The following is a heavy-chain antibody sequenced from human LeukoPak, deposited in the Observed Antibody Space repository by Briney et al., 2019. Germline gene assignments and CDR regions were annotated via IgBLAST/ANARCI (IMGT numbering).Heavy chain of an antibody. CDR3: AREGPSVTPYY. D-gene: IGHD4-17*01. J-gene: IGHJ4*02. CDR2: IKQDGSEK. Sequence: GVSLRLSCAASGFKFSRNWMSWVRQAPGKGLEWVANIKQDGSEKYYVDSVKGRFTISRDNAKNSLYLQMNSLRAEDTAVYYCAREGPSVTPYYWGQGTLVTVSS. CDR1: GFKFSRNW. V-gene: IGHV3-7*01.